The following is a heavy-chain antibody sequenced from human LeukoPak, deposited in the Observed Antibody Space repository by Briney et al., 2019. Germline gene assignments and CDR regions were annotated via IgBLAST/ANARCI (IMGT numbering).Heavy chain of an antibody. CDR3: AKDLDIVATITGN. CDR2: VSGSGGST. Sequence: GGSLRLSCAASGFTFSSYAMSWVRQAPGKGLEWVSGVSGSGGSTYYADSVKGRFTISRDNSKNPLYLKMNSLRAEDTAVYYCAKDLDIVATITGNWGQGTLVTVSS. V-gene: IGHV3-23*01. D-gene: IGHD5-12*01. CDR1: GFTFSSYA. J-gene: IGHJ4*02.